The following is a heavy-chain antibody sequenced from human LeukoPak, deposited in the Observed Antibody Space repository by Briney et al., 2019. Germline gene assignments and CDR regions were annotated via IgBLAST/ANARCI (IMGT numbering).Heavy chain of an antibody. Sequence: SETLSLTCAVYGGSFSGYYWSWIRQPPGKGLEWIGEIDHSGSTNYNPSLKSRVTISVDTSKNQFSLKLSSVTAADTAVYYCAGKPRGYSYRYFDYWGQGTLVTVSS. CDR3: AGKPRGYSYRYFDY. D-gene: IGHD5-18*01. CDR1: GGSFSGYY. J-gene: IGHJ4*02. V-gene: IGHV4-34*01. CDR2: IDHSGST.